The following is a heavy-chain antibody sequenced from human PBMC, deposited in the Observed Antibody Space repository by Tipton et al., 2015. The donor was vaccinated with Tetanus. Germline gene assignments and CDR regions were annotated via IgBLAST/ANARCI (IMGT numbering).Heavy chain of an antibody. Sequence: LRLSCAVSGDSISSNTYYWGWIRQPPGKGLEWIGSVYESGDTYYNPSLKSRITISFDTPKNHFSLKLTSVTATDSAVYYCARHSSGYFTFFHYWGPGTLVTVSS. D-gene: IGHD3-22*01. J-gene: IGHJ4*01. CDR1: GDSISSNTYY. CDR3: ARHSSGYFTFFHY. V-gene: IGHV4-39*01. CDR2: VYESGDT.